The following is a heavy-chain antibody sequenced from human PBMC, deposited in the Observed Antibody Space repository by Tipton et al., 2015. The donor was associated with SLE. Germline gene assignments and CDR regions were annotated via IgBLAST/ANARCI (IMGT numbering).Heavy chain of an antibody. J-gene: IGHJ6*03. D-gene: IGHD3/OR15-3a*01. Sequence: LRLSCTVSGDSISSGVYYWSWIHQRPGKGLEWFGYIHHSGSTYYSPSLKSRVTISVDTSKNQFSLKLSSVTAADTAVYYCASARRDWDSYYYYYYYMDVWGKGTTVTVSS. CDR1: GDSISSGVYY. CDR3: ASARRDWDSYYYYYYYMDV. V-gene: IGHV4-31*03. CDR2: IHHSGST.